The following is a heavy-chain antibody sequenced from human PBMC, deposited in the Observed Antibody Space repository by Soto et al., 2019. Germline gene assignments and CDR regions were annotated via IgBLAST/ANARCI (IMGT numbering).Heavy chain of an antibody. CDR2: ISSSSSYI. CDR3: ARDGYYDFWSGSSHYYYYGMDV. V-gene: IGHV3-21*01. CDR1: GFTFSSYS. J-gene: IGHJ6*02. D-gene: IGHD3-3*01. Sequence: GESLKISCAASGFTFSSYSMNWVRQAPGKGLEWVSSISSSSSYIYYADSVKGRFTISRDNAKNSLYLQMNSLRAEDTAVYYCARDGYYDFWSGSSHYYYYGMDVWGQGTTVTVSS.